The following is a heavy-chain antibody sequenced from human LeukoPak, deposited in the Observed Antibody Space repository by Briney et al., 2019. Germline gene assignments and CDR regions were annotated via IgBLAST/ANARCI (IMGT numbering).Heavy chain of an antibody. CDR2: IYPDDSDT. CDR1: GLPFSSYW. D-gene: IGHD3-3*01. Sequence: PGASLRISFKGSGLPFSSYWIGWVRPMPGTGVEWMGTIYPDDSDTRYSPSLQGQVTISVDTSIVTSYLQWSSLKASYTSMYYCARQNDFTLDYWGQGTLVTVSS. CDR3: ARQNDFTLDY. V-gene: IGHV5-51*01. J-gene: IGHJ4*02.